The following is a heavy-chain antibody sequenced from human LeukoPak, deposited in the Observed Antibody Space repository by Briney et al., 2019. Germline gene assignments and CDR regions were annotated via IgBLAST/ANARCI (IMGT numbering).Heavy chain of an antibody. Sequence: PSETLSLTCTVSSGSISSGDYYWSWIRQPPGKGLEWIGYIYYSGSTYYNPSLKSRVTISVDTSKNQFSLKLSSVTAADTAVYYCARAATTVTTDWFDPWGQGTLVTVSS. D-gene: IGHD4-11*01. J-gene: IGHJ5*02. CDR1: SGSISSGDYY. CDR2: IYYSGST. CDR3: ARAATTVTTDWFDP. V-gene: IGHV4-30-4*01.